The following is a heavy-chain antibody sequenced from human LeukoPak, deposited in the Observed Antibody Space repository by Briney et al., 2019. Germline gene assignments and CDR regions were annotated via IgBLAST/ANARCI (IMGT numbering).Heavy chain of an antibody. Sequence: PSETLSLTCAVSGYSISSGYYWGWIRQPPGKGLEWIGSIYHSGSTYYNPSLKSRVTISVDTSKNQFSLKLSSVTAADTAVYFCARVRVLTTALRVDQYYYFIDVWGEGTTVTVSS. CDR1: GYSISSGYY. CDR3: ARVRVLTTALRVDQYYYFIDV. J-gene: IGHJ6*03. CDR2: IYHSGST. D-gene: IGHD4-17*01. V-gene: IGHV4-38-2*01.